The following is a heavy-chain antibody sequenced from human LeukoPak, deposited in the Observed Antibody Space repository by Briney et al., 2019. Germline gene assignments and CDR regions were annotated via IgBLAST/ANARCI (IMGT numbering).Heavy chain of an antibody. D-gene: IGHD1-26*01. J-gene: IGHJ4*02. CDR2: IYYSGST. Sequence: SETLSLTCTVSGGSISSYYWSWIRQPPGKGLEWIGYIYYSGSTNYNPSLRSRVTMSVDTSKTQFSLNLNSVIAADTAVYYCARQEIRSSYYGLDYWGQGTLVTVSS. CDR3: ARQEIRSSYYGLDY. CDR1: GGSISSYY. V-gene: IGHV4-59*08.